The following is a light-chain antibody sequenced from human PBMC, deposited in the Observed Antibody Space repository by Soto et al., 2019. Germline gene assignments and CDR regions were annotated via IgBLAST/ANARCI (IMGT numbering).Light chain of an antibody. CDR2: DAS. V-gene: IGKV1-33*01. CDR1: QNINNY. Sequence: DIQMTQSPSSLSASVGDRVTITCQASQNINNYLNWYQQKPGRAPKLLIYDASNLEAGVPSRFSAYRSETDFTFTISSLQPEDIATYYCQQYDDLPLTFGGGTKVDIK. J-gene: IGKJ4*01. CDR3: QQYDDLPLT.